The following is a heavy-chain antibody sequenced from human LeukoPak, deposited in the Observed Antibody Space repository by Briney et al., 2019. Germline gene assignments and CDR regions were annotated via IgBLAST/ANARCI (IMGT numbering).Heavy chain of an antibody. CDR1: GFTSSSYS. V-gene: IGHV3-21*01. CDR2: ISSSSSYI. D-gene: IGHD2-2*01. Sequence: GGSLRLSCAASGFTSSSYSMNWVRQAPGKGLEWVSSISSSSSYIYYADSVKGRFTISRDNAKNSLYLQMNSLRAEDTAVYYCARVRCSSTSCYVDGYFDYWGQGTLVTVSS. J-gene: IGHJ4*02. CDR3: ARVRCSSTSCYVDGYFDY.